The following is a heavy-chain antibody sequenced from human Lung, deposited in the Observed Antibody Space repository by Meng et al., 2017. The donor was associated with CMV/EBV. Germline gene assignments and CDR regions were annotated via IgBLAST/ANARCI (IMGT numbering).Heavy chain of an antibody. D-gene: IGHD3-10*01. V-gene: IGHV3-74*01. CDR1: GFTFSSYW. CDR3: ARDLRVRGVKGGSRYYGMDV. CDR2: INSDGSST. Sequence: SXAASGFTFSSYWMHWVRQAPGKGLVWVSRINSDGSSTSYADSVKGRFTISRDNAKNTLYLQMNSLRAEDTAVYYCARDLRVRGVKGGSRYYGMDVWGQGTTVXVSS. J-gene: IGHJ6*02.